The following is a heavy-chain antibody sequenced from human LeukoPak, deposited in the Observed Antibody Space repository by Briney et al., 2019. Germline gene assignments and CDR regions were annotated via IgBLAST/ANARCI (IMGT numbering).Heavy chain of an antibody. V-gene: IGHV4-39*01. Sequence: PSETLSLTCTVSGGSINSSNYYWGWIRQPPGKGLEWIGNIYYSGTTYYNPSLSSRVTISVDTSKNQFSLKLSSVTAADTAVYYCASTPGYAGGSVVFDPWGQGTLVTVSS. CDR3: ASTPGYAGGSVVFDP. CDR2: IYYSGTT. D-gene: IGHD2-2*01. J-gene: IGHJ5*02. CDR1: GGSINSSNYY.